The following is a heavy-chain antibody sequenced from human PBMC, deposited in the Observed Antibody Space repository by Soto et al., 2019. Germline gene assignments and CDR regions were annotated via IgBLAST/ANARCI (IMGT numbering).Heavy chain of an antibody. V-gene: IGHV1-18*01. CDR2: ITPSNGDT. J-gene: IGHJ4*02. Sequence: QVQLLQSGAEAKKPGASVKVSCKASADTFANYGISWVRQAPGQGPEWMGWITPSNGDTNYAQKFQGRVIMTTDTSTSTAYMEVRSLRSADTAVYYCARLAPCSGGNCYSRPLDSWGQGTLVTVSS. CDR3: ARLAPCSGGNCYSRPLDS. CDR1: ADTFANYG. D-gene: IGHD2-15*01.